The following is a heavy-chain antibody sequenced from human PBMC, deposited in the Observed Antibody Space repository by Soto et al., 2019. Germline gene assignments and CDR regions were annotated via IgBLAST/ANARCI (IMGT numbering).Heavy chain of an antibody. D-gene: IGHD6-13*01. Sequence: PSETLSLTCTVSGGSISSSSYYWGWIRQPPGKGLEWIGSIYYSGSTYYNPSLKSRVTISVDTSKHQFSLKLSSVTAADTAVYYCVRRSQLGSCYYCYMDLWGKGTTVPVSS. CDR2: IYYSGST. V-gene: IGHV4-39*01. CDR3: VRRSQLGSCYYCYMDL. CDR1: GGSISSSSYY. J-gene: IGHJ6*03.